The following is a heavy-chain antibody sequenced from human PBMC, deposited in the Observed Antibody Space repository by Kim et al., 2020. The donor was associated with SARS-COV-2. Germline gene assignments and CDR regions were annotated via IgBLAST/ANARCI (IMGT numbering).Heavy chain of an antibody. CDR3: ARNHDQWLVPDY. D-gene: IGHD6-19*01. V-gene: IGHV3-30*03. CDR2: ISHDGNKK. Sequence: GGSLRLSCIASGFIFSSYDMHWVRQAPGEGLAWVAVISHDGNKKYYADSVKGRFTISRDNVKNTVHLEMNSLRPGDTAIYSCARNHDQWLVPDYWGQGTLVTVSS. J-gene: IGHJ4*02. CDR1: GFIFSSYD.